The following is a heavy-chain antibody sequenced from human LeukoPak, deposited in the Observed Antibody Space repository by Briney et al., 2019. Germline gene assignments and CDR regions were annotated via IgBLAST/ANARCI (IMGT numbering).Heavy chain of an antibody. CDR1: GFTVSSSY. J-gene: IGHJ6*02. D-gene: IGHD3-16*01. CDR2: ISGSGGST. CDR3: ARGESGLYYYYSLDV. Sequence: PGGSLRLSCAASGFTVSSSYMSWVRQAPGKGLEWVSLISGSGGSTYYADSVKGRFTISRDNSKNTLYLQMNRLRAEDTAAYYCARGESGLYYYYSLDVWGQGTPVTVSS. V-gene: IGHV3-23*01.